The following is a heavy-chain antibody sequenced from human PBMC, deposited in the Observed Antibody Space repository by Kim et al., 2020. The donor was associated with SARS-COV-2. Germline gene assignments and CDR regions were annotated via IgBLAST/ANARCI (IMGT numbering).Heavy chain of an antibody. CDR3: ARVRFTMVRGVKGLYGMDV. Sequence: GGSLRLSCAASGFTFSSYSMNWVRQAPGKGLEWVSSISSSSSYIYYADSVKGRFTISRDNAKNSLYLQMNSLRAEDTAVYYCARVRFTMVRGVKGLYGMDVWGQGTTVTVSS. J-gene: IGHJ6*02. D-gene: IGHD3-10*01. CDR2: ISSSSSYI. V-gene: IGHV3-21*01. CDR1: GFTFSSYS.